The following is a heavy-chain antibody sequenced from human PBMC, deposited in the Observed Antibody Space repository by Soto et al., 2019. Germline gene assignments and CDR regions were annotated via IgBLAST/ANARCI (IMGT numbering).Heavy chain of an antibody. Sequence: QVQLQQWGAGLLKPSETLSLTCAVYGGFVSSGSYYWSWIRQPPGKGLEWIGEMSHSGGTHFNPCLTGRVTISVDTSKNQFSLNIYSVTAADTALYYCARVERGTVTTVVDAFDILGPGTMVTVSS. V-gene: IGHV4-34*01. CDR3: ARVERGTVTTVVDAFDI. CDR1: GGFVSSGSYY. D-gene: IGHD1-1*01. J-gene: IGHJ3*02. CDR2: MSHSGGT.